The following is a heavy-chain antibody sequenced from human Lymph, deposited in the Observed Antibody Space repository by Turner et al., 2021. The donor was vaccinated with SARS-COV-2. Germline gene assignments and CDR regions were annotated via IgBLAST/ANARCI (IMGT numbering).Heavy chain of an antibody. D-gene: IGHD2-15*01. V-gene: IGHV3-43*02. Sequence: EVQLVESGGGVVQPGGSLRLSCAASGFTFDDSAMHWVRQGPGKGLEWVSLMSGDGGGTYYADSVKGRFTISRDNSKNSLSLQMNSLRAEDTALYYCAKDPGYCSGGSCYSRTYFDFWGQGTLVTVSA. CDR1: GFTFDDSA. CDR2: MSGDGGGT. CDR3: AKDPGYCSGGSCYSRTYFDF. J-gene: IGHJ4*02.